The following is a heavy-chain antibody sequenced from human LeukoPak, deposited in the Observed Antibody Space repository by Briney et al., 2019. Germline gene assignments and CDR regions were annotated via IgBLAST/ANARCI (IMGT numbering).Heavy chain of an antibody. CDR2: MNPNSGNT. J-gene: IGHJ4*02. D-gene: IGHD4-17*01. CDR1: GYTFTSYD. V-gene: IGHV1-8*03. Sequence: ASVKVSCKASGYTFTSYDINWVRQATGQGLEWMGWMNPNSGNTGYAQKFQGRVTITRNTSISTAYMELSSLRAEDTAVYYCAKEVSVMTTVDYFDYWGQGTLVTVSS. CDR3: AKEVSVMTTVDYFDY.